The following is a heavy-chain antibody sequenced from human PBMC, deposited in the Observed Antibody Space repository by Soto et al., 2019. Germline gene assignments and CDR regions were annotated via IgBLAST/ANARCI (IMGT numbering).Heavy chain of an antibody. D-gene: IGHD6-13*01. CDR1: GFTFSSYA. CDR3: AKGALGGRRYTAAAGMGDY. V-gene: IGHV3-23*01. CDR2: ISGSGGST. Sequence: GGSLRLSCAASGFTFSSYAMSWVRQAPGKGLEWVSAISGSGGSTYYADSVKGRFTISRDNSKNTLYLQMNSLRAEDTAVYYCAKGALGGRRYTAAAGMGDYWGQGTLVTVSS. J-gene: IGHJ4*02.